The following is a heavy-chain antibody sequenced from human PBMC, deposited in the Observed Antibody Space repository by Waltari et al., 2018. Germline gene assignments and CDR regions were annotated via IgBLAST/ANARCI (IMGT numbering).Heavy chain of an antibody. CDR2: VDPEDGET. V-gene: IGHV1-69-2*01. J-gene: IGHJ3*01. Sequence: EVQLLQSGAELTEPGTTVRISCKVSGSTFSDYYIHWVQQAPGKGLRWMGLVDPEDGETIYADNFQGRVTISADTSTDTAFMELSSLRSEDTAVFYCATALGDSSSASRPFDFWGQGTMITVSS. CDR1: GSTFSDYY. CDR3: ATALGDSSSASRPFDF. D-gene: IGHD6-19*01.